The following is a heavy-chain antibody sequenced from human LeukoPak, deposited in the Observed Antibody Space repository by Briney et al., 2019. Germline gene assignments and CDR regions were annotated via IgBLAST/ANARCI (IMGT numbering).Heavy chain of an antibody. CDR1: GFTFSSYW. CDR3: AKDMTGLRDY. J-gene: IGHJ4*02. Sequence: GGSLRLSCAASGFTFSSYWFHWVRQAPGKGLVWFSRINTDGTSTSYADSVKGRFTIARDNAKNTLYLQMNSLRAEDTAIYYCAKDMTGLRDYWGQGTLVTVPS. V-gene: IGHV3-74*01. D-gene: IGHD3-16*01. CDR2: INTDGTST.